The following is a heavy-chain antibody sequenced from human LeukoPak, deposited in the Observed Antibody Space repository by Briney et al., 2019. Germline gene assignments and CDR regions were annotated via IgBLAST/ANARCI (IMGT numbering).Heavy chain of an antibody. J-gene: IGHJ4*02. V-gene: IGHV4-39*01. CDR1: GGSISSSSYY. Sequence: SETLSLTCTVSGGSISSSSYYWGWIRQPPGKGLEWIGSIYYSGSTYYNPSLKSRVTISVDTSKNQFSLKLSSVTAADTAVYYYASIVGATHLAFDYWGQGTLVTVSS. CDR3: ASIVGATHLAFDY. CDR2: IYYSGST. D-gene: IGHD1-26*01.